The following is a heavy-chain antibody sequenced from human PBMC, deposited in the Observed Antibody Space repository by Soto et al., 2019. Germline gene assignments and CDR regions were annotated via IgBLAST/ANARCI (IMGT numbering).Heavy chain of an antibody. CDR2: IWYDGSNK. CDR1: GFTFSSYG. Sequence: PGGSLRLSCSASGFTFSSYGMHWVRQAPGKGLEWVAVIWYDGSNKYYADSVKGRFTISRDNSKNTLYLQMNSLRAEDTAVYYCARDGRTLELRGYFDYWGQGTLVTVSS. D-gene: IGHD1-7*01. V-gene: IGHV3-33*01. J-gene: IGHJ4*02. CDR3: ARDGRTLELRGYFDY.